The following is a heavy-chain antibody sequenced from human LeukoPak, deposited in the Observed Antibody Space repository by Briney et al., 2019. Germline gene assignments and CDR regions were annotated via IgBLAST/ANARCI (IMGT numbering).Heavy chain of an antibody. J-gene: IGHJ3*02. CDR3: ARVVTQASDAFDI. D-gene: IGHD4-23*01. CDR1: GFTVSSNY. Sequence: GSLRLSCAASGFTVSSNYMSWVRQAPGKGLEWVSVIYSGGSTYYADSVKGRFTISRDNSKNTLSLQMNSLRAEDTAVYYCARVVTQASDAFDIWGQGTMVTVSS. CDR2: IYSGGST. V-gene: IGHV3-66*01.